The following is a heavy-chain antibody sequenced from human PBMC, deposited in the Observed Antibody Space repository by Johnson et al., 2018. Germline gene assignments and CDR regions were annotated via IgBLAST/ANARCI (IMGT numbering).Heavy chain of an antibody. Sequence: VQLVQSGGGLVQPGGSLRLSCAASGFSFSEYDMHWVRQAPGKSLEWVSAIGIRDDTHYPGSVKGRFTISRENARNSFYLQMNGLRAEDTAVYYWARGCSYTSCYRTVYFQPWGQGTLGTVSS. CDR2: IGIRDDT. V-gene: IGHV3-13*01. J-gene: IGHJ1*01. D-gene: IGHD2-2*02. CDR3: ARGCSYTSCYRTVYFQP. CDR1: GFSFSEYD.